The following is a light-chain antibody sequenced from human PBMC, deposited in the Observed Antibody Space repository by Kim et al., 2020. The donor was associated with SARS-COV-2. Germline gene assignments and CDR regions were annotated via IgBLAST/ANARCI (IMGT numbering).Light chain of an antibody. J-gene: IGLJ3*02. Sequence: GQMVTISCSGSSSNIGSNSVYWYQQLPGTAPKLLIYRNNQRPSGVPDRFSGSKSGTSASLAISGLRSEDEADYYCAAWDDSLSAWVFGGGTKLTVL. CDR1: SSNIGSNS. V-gene: IGLV1-47*01. CDR3: AAWDDSLSAWV. CDR2: RNN.